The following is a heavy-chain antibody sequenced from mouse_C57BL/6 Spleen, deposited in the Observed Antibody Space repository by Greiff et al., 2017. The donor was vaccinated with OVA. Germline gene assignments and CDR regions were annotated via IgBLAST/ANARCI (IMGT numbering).Heavy chain of an antibody. Sequence: VQLQQSGAELVKPGASVKISCKASGYAFSSYWMNWVKQRPGKGLEWIGQIYPGDGDTNYNGKFKGKATLTEDKSSSTAYMQLSSLTSENSAVYFCAREVLRAVYYSAMDYWGQGTSVTVSS. D-gene: IGHD1-1*01. J-gene: IGHJ4*01. CDR2: IYPGDGDT. CDR3: AREVLRAVYYSAMDY. V-gene: IGHV1-80*01. CDR1: GYAFSSYW.